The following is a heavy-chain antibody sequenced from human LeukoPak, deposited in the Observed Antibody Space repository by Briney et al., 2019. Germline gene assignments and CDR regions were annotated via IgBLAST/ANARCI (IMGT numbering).Heavy chain of an antibody. CDR3: ARIWWEPGSLAFDI. D-gene: IGHD1-26*01. CDR2: IFSNDEK. Sequence: SGPVLVKPTETLTLTCTVSGFSLSNARMGVGWIRQPPGKALEWLAHIFSNDEKSYSTSLKSRLTISKDTSKSQVVLTMTNMDPVDTATYYCARIWWEPGSLAFDIWGQGTMVTVSS. CDR1: GFSLSNARMG. J-gene: IGHJ3*02. V-gene: IGHV2-26*01.